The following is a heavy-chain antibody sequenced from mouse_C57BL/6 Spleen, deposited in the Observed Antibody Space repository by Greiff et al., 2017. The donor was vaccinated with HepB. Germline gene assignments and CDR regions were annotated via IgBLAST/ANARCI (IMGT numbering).Heavy chain of an antibody. CDR2: IDPSDSYT. J-gene: IGHJ4*01. CDR1: GYTFTSYW. V-gene: IGHV1-69*01. Sequence: QVHVKQPGAELVMPGASVKLSCKASGYTFTSYWMHWVKQRPGQGLEWIGEIDPSDSYTNYNQKFKGKSTLTVDKSSSTAYMQLSSLTSEDSAVYYCARRKDDYDAFYAMDYWGQGTSVTVSS. CDR3: ARRKDDYDAFYAMDY. D-gene: IGHD2-4*01.